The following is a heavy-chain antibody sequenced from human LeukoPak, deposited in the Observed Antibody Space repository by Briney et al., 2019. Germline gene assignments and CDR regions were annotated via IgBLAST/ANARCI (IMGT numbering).Heavy chain of an antibody. J-gene: IGHJ4*02. CDR1: GFTFSSYA. Sequence: PGGSLRLSCAASGFTFSSYAMHWVRQAPGKGLEWVAVISYDGSNKYYADSVKGRFTISRDNSKNTLYLQMNSLRAEGTAVYYCASPYGDYAYWGQGTLVTVSS. D-gene: IGHD4-17*01. CDR2: ISYDGSNK. CDR3: ASPYGDYAY. V-gene: IGHV3-30-3*01.